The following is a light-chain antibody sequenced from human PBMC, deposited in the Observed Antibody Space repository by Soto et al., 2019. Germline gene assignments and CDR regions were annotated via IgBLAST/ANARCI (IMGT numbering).Light chain of an antibody. V-gene: IGLV2-23*02. CDR2: EVS. CDR3: CSYAGSSTWV. Sequence: QAALTQPASVCGSPGQSITISCTGTSSDVGSYNLVSWYQQHPGKAPKLMIYEVSKRPSGVSNRFSGSKSGNTASLTISGLQAEDEADYYCCSYAGSSTWVFGGGTKVTVL. J-gene: IGLJ3*02. CDR1: SSDVGSYNL.